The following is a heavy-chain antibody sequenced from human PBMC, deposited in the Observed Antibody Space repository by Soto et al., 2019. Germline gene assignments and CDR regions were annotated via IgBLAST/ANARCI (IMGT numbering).Heavy chain of an antibody. Sequence: SETLSLTCTVSGGSISSYYWSWIRQPAGKGLEWIGRIYTSGSTNYNPSLKSRVTMSVDTSKNQFSLKLSSVTAADTAVYYCARGPELRYSGYLGPPRYYFDYSGQGTLVTVYS. V-gene: IGHV4-4*07. CDR2: IYTSGST. CDR1: GGSISSYY. CDR3: ARGPELRYSGYLGPPRYYFDY. J-gene: IGHJ4*02. D-gene: IGHD1-7*01.